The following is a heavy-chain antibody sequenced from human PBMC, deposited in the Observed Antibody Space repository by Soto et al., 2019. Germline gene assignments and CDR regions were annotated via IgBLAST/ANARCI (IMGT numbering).Heavy chain of an antibody. CDR3: ASQYCSGGSCYTGAFDI. CDR2: IYPGDSDT. CDR1: GYSFTSYW. V-gene: IGHV5-51*01. J-gene: IGHJ3*02. Sequence: GESLKISCKGSGYSFTSYWIGWVRQMPGKGLEWMGIIYPGDSDTRYSPSFQGQVTISADKSISTAYLQWSSLKASDTAMYYCASQYCSGGSCYTGAFDIWGQGTMVTVSS. D-gene: IGHD2-15*01.